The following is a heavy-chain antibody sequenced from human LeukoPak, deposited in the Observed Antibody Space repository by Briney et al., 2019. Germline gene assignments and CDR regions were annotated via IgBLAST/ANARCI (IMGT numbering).Heavy chain of an antibody. CDR3: ARRWLQWDY. Sequence: GGSLRLSCAASGFTFSSYAMSWVRQAPGKGLEWVANIKQDGSEEYYVDSVRGRFTISRDNAKNSLYLQMNSLRAEDTAVYYCARRWLQWDYWGQGTLVTVSS. CDR2: IKQDGSEE. V-gene: IGHV3-7*01. D-gene: IGHD5-24*01. J-gene: IGHJ4*02. CDR1: GFTFSSYA.